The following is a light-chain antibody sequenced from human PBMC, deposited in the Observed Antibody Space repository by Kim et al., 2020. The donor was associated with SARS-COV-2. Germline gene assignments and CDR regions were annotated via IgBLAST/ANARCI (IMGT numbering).Light chain of an antibody. CDR1: RLRRCY. J-gene: IGLJ3*02. V-gene: IGLV3-19*01. CDR3: NSRDSSGNHLV. CDR2: GKN. Sequence: ALGQAVKITCQGDRLRRCYARWYQQRPGLAAVLVIYGKNNRTSGIPVRFSGSRSGNTASLTITGAQAEDEAEYYCNSRDSSGNHLVFGGGTRLTV.